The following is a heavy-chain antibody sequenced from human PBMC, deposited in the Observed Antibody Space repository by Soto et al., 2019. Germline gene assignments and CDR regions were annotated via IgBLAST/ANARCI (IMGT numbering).Heavy chain of an antibody. Sequence: QLQLQESGSRLVRPSQTLSLTCAVSGGSISSGGYSWTWIRQPPGKGMEWVGHTYHTGTDYYSPSLKSRVTISVDTSKNQFSLKLTSATAADTAVYYCARDRRSYYSYGSGLDFWGQGTLVTVSS. J-gene: IGHJ4*02. CDR3: ARDRRSYYSYGSGLDF. V-gene: IGHV4-30-2*01. CDR2: TYHTGTD. D-gene: IGHD3-16*01. CDR1: GGSISSGGYS.